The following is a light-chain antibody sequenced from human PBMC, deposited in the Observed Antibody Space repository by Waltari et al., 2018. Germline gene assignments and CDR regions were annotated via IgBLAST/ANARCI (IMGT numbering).Light chain of an antibody. Sequence: EVVLTPSPRALSFSPEDRDPLYCRPSQTVTNSSLGWYQQKPGQAPRLLIYGTFTRATGIPDRFSGSGSGTDFTLTISSLEPEDVAVYYCQQYCSSPHTFGQGTKVEIK. J-gene: IGKJ1*01. CDR3: QQYCSSPHT. V-gene: IGKV3-20*01. CDR2: GTF. CDR1: QTVTNSS.